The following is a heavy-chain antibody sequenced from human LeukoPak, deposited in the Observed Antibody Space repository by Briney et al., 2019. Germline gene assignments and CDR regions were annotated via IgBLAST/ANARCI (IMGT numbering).Heavy chain of an antibody. CDR3: ASRRFLEWLSSPFDY. CDR2: IKQDGSEK. V-gene: IGHV3-7*01. J-gene: IGHJ4*02. CDR1: GFTFSNYW. D-gene: IGHD3-3*01. Sequence: GGSLRLSCAASGFTFSNYWMSWVRQAPGKGLEWVANIKQDGSEKYYVDSVKGRFTISRDNAKNSLYLQMNSLRAEDTAVYYCASRRFLEWLSSPFDYWGQGTLVTVSS.